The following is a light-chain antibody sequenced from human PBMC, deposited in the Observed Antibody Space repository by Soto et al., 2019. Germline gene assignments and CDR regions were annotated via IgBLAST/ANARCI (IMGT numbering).Light chain of an antibody. Sequence: EILMTQSPATLSVPPGERVTLSCRASQSVNNNLAWYQQKRGQAPRLLIYGASTTATGISARFSGSGSETEFTLTIGRLQSEDFAIYYCQQYNNWPHTFGGGTKVEIK. CDR3: QQYNNWPHT. CDR2: GAS. V-gene: IGKV3-15*01. CDR1: QSVNNN. J-gene: IGKJ4*01.